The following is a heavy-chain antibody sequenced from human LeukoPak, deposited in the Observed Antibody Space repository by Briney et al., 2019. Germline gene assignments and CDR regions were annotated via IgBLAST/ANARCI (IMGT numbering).Heavy chain of an antibody. CDR3: ARTWEEYYFHY. CDR1: GFTFSSYA. J-gene: IGHJ4*02. CDR2: ISYDGSNK. Sequence: GRSLRLSCAASGFTFSSYAMHRVRQAPGKGLEWVAVISYDGSNKYYADSVKGRFTISRDNSKNTLYLQMNSLRAEDTAVYYCARTWEEYYFHYWGQGTLVTVSS. V-gene: IGHV3-30*04. D-gene: IGHD1-26*01.